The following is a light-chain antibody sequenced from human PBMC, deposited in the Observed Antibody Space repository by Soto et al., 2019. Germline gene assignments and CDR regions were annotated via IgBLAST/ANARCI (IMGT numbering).Light chain of an antibody. Sequence: QSALTQSASVSGSPGQSITISCTGTSSDVGAYNSVSWYQHHPDKAPKLMIYDVSYRPSGVSNRFSGSKSGNTASLTISGLQAEDEAAYFCSSYTGGNTPRYVFGTGTNLTVL. V-gene: IGLV2-14*03. CDR1: SSDVGAYNS. CDR2: DVS. J-gene: IGLJ1*01. CDR3: SSYTGGNTPRYV.